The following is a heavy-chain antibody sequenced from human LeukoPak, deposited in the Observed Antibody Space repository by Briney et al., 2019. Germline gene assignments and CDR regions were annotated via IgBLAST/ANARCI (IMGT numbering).Heavy chain of an antibody. V-gene: IGHV6-1*01. CDR3: ARVPYYYDSSGYYSRWFDP. CDR2: TYYRSKWYN. Sequence: SQTLSLTCAISGDSVSSNSAAWDWIRQSPSRGLEWLGRTYYRSKWYNDYAVSVKSRITINPDTSKNQFSLQLNSVTPEDTAVYYCARVPYYYDSSGYYSRWFDPWGQGTLVTVSS. CDR1: GDSVSSNSAA. J-gene: IGHJ5*02. D-gene: IGHD3-22*01.